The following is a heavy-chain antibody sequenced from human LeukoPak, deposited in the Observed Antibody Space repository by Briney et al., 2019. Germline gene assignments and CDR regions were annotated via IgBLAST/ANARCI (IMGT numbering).Heavy chain of an antibody. D-gene: IGHD7-27*01. J-gene: IGHJ4*02. CDR1: GGTFSSYA. CDR3: ARANWGSRSPYFDY. CDR2: INPSGGST. Sequence: ASVKVSCKASGGTFSSYAISWVRQAPGQGLEWMGIINPSGGSTSYAQKFQGRVTMTRDTSTSTVYMELSSLRSEDTAVYYCARANWGSRSPYFDYWGQGTLVTVSS. V-gene: IGHV1-46*01.